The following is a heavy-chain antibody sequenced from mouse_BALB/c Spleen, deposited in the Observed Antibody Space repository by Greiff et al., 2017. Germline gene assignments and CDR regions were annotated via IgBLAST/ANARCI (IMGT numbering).Heavy chain of an antibody. V-gene: IGHV5-17*02. J-gene: IGHJ4*01. CDR3: ASSRAAMDY. Sequence: DVMLVESGGGLVQPGGSRKLSCAASGFTFSSFGMHWVRQAPEKGLEWVAYISSGSSTIYYADTVKGRFTISRDNPKNTLFLQMTSLRSEDTAMYYCASSRAAMDYWGQGTSVTVSS. CDR2: ISSGSSTI. CDR1: GFTFSSFG.